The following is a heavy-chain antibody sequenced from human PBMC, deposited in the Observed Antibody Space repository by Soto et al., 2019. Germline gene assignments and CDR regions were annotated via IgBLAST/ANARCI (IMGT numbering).Heavy chain of an antibody. D-gene: IGHD1-26*01. CDR3: ARDRGSSALDY. J-gene: IGHJ4*02. Sequence: QVQLVQSGAEVKKPGASVKVSCKASGYTFTSYGFSWVRQAPGQGLEWMGWISANNGNTNYAQKRQGRXTXTXXPSTSTADTELRSLRPDATAVYYCARDRGSSALDYWGQGTLVTVSS. CDR2: ISANNGNT. V-gene: IGHV1-18*01. CDR1: GYTFTSYG.